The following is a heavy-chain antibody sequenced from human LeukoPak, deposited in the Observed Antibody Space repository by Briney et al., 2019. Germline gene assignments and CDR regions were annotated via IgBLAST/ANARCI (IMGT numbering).Heavy chain of an antibody. Sequence: SETLSLTCTVSGGSISSSSYYWGWIRQPPGRGLEWIGSIYYSGSTYYNPSLKSRVTISVDTSKNQFSLSLTSVTAADTAVYYCAGASHYYMDVWGQGTTFSVSS. CDR2: IYYSGST. CDR1: GGSISSSSYY. J-gene: IGHJ6*03. CDR3: AGASHYYMDV. D-gene: IGHD2-2*01. V-gene: IGHV4-39*07.